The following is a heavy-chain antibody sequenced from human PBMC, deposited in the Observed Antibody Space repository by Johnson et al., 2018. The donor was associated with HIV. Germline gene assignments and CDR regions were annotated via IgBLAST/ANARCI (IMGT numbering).Heavy chain of an antibody. Sequence: QVQLVESGGGLVQPGRSLRLSCAASGFTFSNYGMHWVRQGPGKGLESVSVVYSGGTTHYADSVKGRSTISRDNSKNTLYLQMNSLRAEDTAVYYCARYHYYDSRLNDAFDIWGQGTMVTVS. CDR2: VYSGGTT. CDR1: GFTFSNYG. D-gene: IGHD3-22*01. V-gene: IGHV3-NL1*01. J-gene: IGHJ3*02. CDR3: ARYHYYDSRLNDAFDI.